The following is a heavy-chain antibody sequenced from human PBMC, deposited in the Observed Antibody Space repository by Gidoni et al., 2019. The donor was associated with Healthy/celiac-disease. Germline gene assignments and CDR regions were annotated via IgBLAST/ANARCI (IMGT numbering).Heavy chain of an antibody. CDR3: AKDPRH. CDR2: ISYDGSNK. CDR1: GFTFSSYG. Sequence: VQLVESGGGVVQPGRSLRLSCAASGFTFSSYGMHWVRQAPGKGLEWVAVISYDGSNKYYADSVKGRFTISRDNSKNTLYLQMNSLRAEDTAVYYCAKDPRHWGQGTLVTVSS. J-gene: IGHJ4*02. V-gene: IGHV3-30*18.